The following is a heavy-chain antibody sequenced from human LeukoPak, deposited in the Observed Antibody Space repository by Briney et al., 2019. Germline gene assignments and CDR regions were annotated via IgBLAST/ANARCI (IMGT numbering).Heavy chain of an antibody. J-gene: IGHJ6*02. D-gene: IGHD5-18*01. V-gene: IGHV3-23*01. CDR3: AKGAVTALNCYYGMDV. Sequence: PGGSLRLSCAASGFTFSSYAMSWVRQAPGKGLEWVSAISGSGGSTYYADSVKGRFTISRDNSKNTLYLQMNSLRAEDTAVYYCAKGAVTALNCYYGMDVWGQGTTVTVSS. CDR1: GFTFSSYA. CDR2: ISGSGGST.